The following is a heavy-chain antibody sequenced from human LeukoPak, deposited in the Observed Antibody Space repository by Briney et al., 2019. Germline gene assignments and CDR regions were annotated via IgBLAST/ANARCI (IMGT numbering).Heavy chain of an antibody. D-gene: IGHD2-2*01. CDR2: IYHSGST. V-gene: IGHV4-34*01. Sequence: SETLSLTCTVSGGSISRYYWSWIRHPPGKGVEWIGDIYHSGSTNYNLSLMSRVTISVDTSKIQFSLKLSSVTAADTAVYYCAREIPDIVVVPAATGWFDPWGQGTLVTVSS. CDR1: GGSISRYY. J-gene: IGHJ5*02. CDR3: AREIPDIVVVPAATGWFDP.